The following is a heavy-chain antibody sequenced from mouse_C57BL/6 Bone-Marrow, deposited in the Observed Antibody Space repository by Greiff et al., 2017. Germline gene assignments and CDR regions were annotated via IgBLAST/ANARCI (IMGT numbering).Heavy chain of an antibody. D-gene: IGHD2-4*01. J-gene: IGHJ2*01. CDR1: GYTFTSYD. V-gene: IGHV1-85*01. CDR2: IYPRDGST. CDR3: ARRRDYDGTGFDY. Sequence: VQRVESGPELVKPGASVKLSCKASGYTFTSYDINWVKQRPGQGLEWIGWIYPRDGSTKYNEKFKGKATLTVDTSSSTAYMELHSLTSEDSAVYFCARRRDYDGTGFDYWGQGTTLTVSS.